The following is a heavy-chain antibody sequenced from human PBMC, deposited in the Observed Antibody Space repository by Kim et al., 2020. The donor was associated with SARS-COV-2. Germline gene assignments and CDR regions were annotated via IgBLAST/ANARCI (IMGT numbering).Heavy chain of an antibody. CDR1: GFTFSIYS. Sequence: GGSLRLSCVASGFTFSIYSIHWVRQAPGRGLEWVAVISYDGSDAFYADSVKGRFTISRDNSKDTLFVQMNGLRVDDTAVYYCARGGSGGPVSPDFYYGLDVWGKGTTVTVPS. D-gene: IGHD1-26*01. CDR3: ARGGSGGPVSPDFYYGLDV. V-gene: IGHV3-30*04. CDR2: ISYDGSDA. J-gene: IGHJ6*04.